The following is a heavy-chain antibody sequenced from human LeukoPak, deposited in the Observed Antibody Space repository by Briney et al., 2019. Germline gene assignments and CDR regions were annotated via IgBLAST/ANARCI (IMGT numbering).Heavy chain of an antibody. CDR3: ARATASGSGRAYDH. Sequence: PSETLSLTCAVYGESMIGHYWTWIRQPPGKRLEWIGGIHHSGGTNSNPSLKDRLTMSIDMSKNQFSLNLKSVTAADTAVYYCARATASGSGRAYDHWAQGNLVPVSS. D-gene: IGHD3-10*01. V-gene: IGHV4-34*01. CDR2: IHHSGGT. CDR1: GESMIGHY. J-gene: IGHJ4*02.